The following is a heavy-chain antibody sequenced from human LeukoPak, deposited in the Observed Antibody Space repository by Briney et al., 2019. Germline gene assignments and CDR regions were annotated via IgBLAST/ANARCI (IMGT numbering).Heavy chain of an antibody. CDR3: ARGSSKYYYDSSGYPFDY. CDR1: GYTFTGYY. J-gene: IGHJ4*02. V-gene: IGHV1-2*02. D-gene: IGHD3-22*01. CDR2: INPNSGGT. Sequence: GASVKVSCKASGYTFTGYYMHWVRQAPGQGLEWMGWINPNSGGTNYAQKFQGRVTMTRDTSISTAYMELSRLRSDDTAVYYCARGSSKYYYDSSGYPFDYWGQGTLVTGSS.